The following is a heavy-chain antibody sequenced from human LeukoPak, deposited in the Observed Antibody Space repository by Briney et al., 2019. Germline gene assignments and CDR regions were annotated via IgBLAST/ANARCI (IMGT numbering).Heavy chain of an antibody. Sequence: SETLSLTCAVYGGSFSGYYWSWIRQPPGRGLEWIGEINHSGSTNYNPSLKSRVTISVDTSKNQFSLKLSSVTAADTAVYYCARGLYYYGSGMFDYWGQGTLVTVSS. CDR3: ARGLYYYGSGMFDY. CDR1: GGSFSGYY. J-gene: IGHJ4*02. CDR2: INHSGST. V-gene: IGHV4-34*01. D-gene: IGHD3-10*01.